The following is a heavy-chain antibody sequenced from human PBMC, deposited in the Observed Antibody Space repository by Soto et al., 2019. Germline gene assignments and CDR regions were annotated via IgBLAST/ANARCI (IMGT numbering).Heavy chain of an antibody. J-gene: IGHJ6*02. D-gene: IGHD5-18*01. V-gene: IGHV3-30*18. Sequence: PGGSLRLSCAASGFTFSSYGMHWVRQAPGKGLEWVAVISYDGSNKYYADSVKGRFTISRDNSKNTLYLQMNSLRAEDTAVYYCANAGNTAMVRYYYYGMDVWGQGTTVTVSS. CDR3: ANAGNTAMVRYYYYGMDV. CDR1: GFTFSSYG. CDR2: ISYDGSNK.